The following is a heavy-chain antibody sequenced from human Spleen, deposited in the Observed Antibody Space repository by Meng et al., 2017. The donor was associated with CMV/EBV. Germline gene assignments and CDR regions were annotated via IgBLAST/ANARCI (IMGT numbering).Heavy chain of an antibody. CDR2: IIPIFGTA. V-gene: IGHV1-69*05. D-gene: IGHD1-26*01. J-gene: IGHJ6*02. Sequence: SVKVSCKASGGTFSSYAISWVRQAPGQGLEWMGGIIPIFGTANYAQKFQGRVTITTDESTSTAYMELSRLRSDDTAVYYCASPRSVRATLVGYHYYYGMDAWGQGTTVTVSS. CDR1: GGTFSSYA. CDR3: ASPRSVRATLVGYHYYYGMDA.